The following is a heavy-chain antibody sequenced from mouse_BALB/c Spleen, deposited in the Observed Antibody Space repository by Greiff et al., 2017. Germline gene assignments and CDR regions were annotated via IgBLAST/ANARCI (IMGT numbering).Heavy chain of an antibody. D-gene: IGHD2-4*01. CDR1: GFSLTSYD. CDR3: VRDGLRVAYAMDD. V-gene: IGHV2-9-2*01. CDR2: IWTGGGT. J-gene: IGHJ4*01. Sequence: VQLQQSGPGLVAPSQSLSITCTVSGFSLTSYDISWIRQPPGKGLEWLGVIWTGGGTNYNSAFMSRLSISKDNSKSQVFLKMNSLQTDDTAIYYCVRDGLRVAYAMDDWGQGTSVTVSS.